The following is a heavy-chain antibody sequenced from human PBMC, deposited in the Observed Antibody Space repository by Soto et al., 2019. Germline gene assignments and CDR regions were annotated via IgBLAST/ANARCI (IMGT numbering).Heavy chain of an antibody. CDR2: IIPIFGTA. CDR3: ARDPKVHTAMVEFSAPGYYYGMDV. J-gene: IGHJ6*02. D-gene: IGHD5-18*01. CDR1: GGTFSSYA. V-gene: IGHV1-69*13. Sequence: GASVKVSCKASGGTFSSYAISWVRQAPGQGLEWMGGIIPIFGTANYAQKFQGRVTITADESASTAYMELSSLRSEDTAVYYCARDPKVHTAMVEFSAPGYYYGMDVWGQGTTVTVSS.